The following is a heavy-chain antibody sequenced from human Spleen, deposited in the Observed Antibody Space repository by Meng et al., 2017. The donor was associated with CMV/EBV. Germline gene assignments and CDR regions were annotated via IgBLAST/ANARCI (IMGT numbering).Heavy chain of an antibody. J-gene: IGHJ4*02. V-gene: IGHV3-11*04. CDR2: ISNSGRTI. CDR1: GFTFSDSY. D-gene: IGHD3-9*01. CDR3: ARRRYFGPFDY. Sequence: LSCAASGFTFSDSYMSWVRQAPGKGLEWLSYISNSGRTIYYADSVKGRFTISRDNAKNSLYLQMNSLRADDTAVYYCARRRYFGPFDYWGQGTLVTVSS.